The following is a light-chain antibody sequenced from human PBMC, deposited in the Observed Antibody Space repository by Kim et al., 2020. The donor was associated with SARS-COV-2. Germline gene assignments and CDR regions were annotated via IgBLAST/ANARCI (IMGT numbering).Light chain of an antibody. Sequence: SAAVETRVTITCRASQSVNTWLAWYQQKSGKAPNLLIYRASSLESGAPSRFSGSGSGTQFTPTINSLQPDDFATYYCQQYYIYWTFGQGTKVDIK. CDR1: QSVNTW. CDR2: RAS. V-gene: IGKV1-5*03. CDR3: QQYYIYWT. J-gene: IGKJ1*01.